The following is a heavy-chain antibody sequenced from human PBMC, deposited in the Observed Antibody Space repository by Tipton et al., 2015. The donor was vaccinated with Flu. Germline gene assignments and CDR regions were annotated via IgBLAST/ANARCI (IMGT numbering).Heavy chain of an antibody. Sequence: SLRLSCAASGFTFSSYETNWVRQAPGKGLEWLSYISSSGSTISYADSVRGRFTISRDNAKNSLYLQLNSLRAEDTALYYCATLTGDDYWGQGDLVTVSS. J-gene: IGHJ4*02. D-gene: IGHD7-27*01. CDR1: GFTFSSYE. CDR3: ATLTGDDY. CDR2: ISSSGSTI. V-gene: IGHV3-48*03.